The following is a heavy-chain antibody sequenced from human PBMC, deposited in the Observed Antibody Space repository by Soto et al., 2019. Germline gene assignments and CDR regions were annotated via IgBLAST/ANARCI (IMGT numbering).Heavy chain of an antibody. CDR2: ISSSGSTI. D-gene: IGHD6-13*01. Sequence: GGSLRLSCAASGFTFSDYYMSWIRQAPGKGLEWVSYISSSGSTIYYADSMKGRFTISRDNAKNSLYLQMNSLRAEDTAVYYCARGGSSWTPQVEYYYYYMDVWGKGTTVTVSS. CDR3: ARGGSSWTPQVEYYYYYMDV. V-gene: IGHV3-11*01. CDR1: GFTFSDYY. J-gene: IGHJ6*03.